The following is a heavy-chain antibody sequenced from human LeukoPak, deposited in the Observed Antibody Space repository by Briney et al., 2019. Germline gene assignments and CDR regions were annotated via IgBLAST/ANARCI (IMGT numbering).Heavy chain of an antibody. CDR2: IYYSGST. Sequence: SETLSLTCTVSGGSISSYYWSWIRQPPGKGLEWIGYIYYSGSTNYNPSLKSRVTISVDTSKNQFSLKLSSVTAADTAVCYCARARDGYIFDYWGQGTLVTVSS. D-gene: IGHD5-24*01. CDR3: ARARDGYIFDY. J-gene: IGHJ4*02. V-gene: IGHV4-59*01. CDR1: GGSISSYY.